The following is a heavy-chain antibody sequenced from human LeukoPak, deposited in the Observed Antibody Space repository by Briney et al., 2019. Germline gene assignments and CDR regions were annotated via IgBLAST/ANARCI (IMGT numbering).Heavy chain of an antibody. CDR2: ISSSSSTI. D-gene: IGHD3-10*01. CDR1: GFTFSSYS. V-gene: IGHV3-48*01. Sequence: PGGSLRLSCAASGFTFSSYSMNWVRQAPGKGLEWVSYISSSSSTIYYADSVKGRFTISRDNAKNSLYLQMNSLRAEDTAVYYCARDVSGSYLYWGQGTLVTVSS. J-gene: IGHJ4*02. CDR3: ARDVSGSYLY.